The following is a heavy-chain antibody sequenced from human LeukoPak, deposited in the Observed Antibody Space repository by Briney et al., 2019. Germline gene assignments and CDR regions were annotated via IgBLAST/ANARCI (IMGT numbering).Heavy chain of an antibody. CDR2: INAGNGNT. J-gene: IGHJ5*02. CDR1: GYTFTSYA. D-gene: IGHD2-15*01. V-gene: IGHV1-3*01. Sequence: ASVKVSCKASGYTFTSYAMHWVRQAPGQRLEWMGWINAGNGNTKYSQKFQGRVTMTRNASISTAYMELSSLRSEDTAVYYCARDWYCSGGSCYSHWFDPWGQGTLVTVSS. CDR3: ARDWYCSGGSCYSHWFDP.